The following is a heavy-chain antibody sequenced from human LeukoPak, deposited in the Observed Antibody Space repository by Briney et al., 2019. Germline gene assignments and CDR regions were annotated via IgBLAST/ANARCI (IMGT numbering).Heavy chain of an antibody. CDR3: ARGMLRGRKAGYCSGGSCYSFADY. CDR2: INHSGST. Sequence: TSETLSLTCAVYGGSFSGYYWSWIRQPPGKGLEWIGEINHSGSTNYNPSLKSRVTISVDTSKNQFSLKLSSVTAADTAVYYYARGMLRGRKAGYCSGGSCYSFADYWGQGTLVTVSS. J-gene: IGHJ4*02. CDR1: GGSFSGYY. D-gene: IGHD2-15*01. V-gene: IGHV4-34*01.